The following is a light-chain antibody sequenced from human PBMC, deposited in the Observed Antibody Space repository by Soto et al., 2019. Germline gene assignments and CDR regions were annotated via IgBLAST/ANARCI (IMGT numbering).Light chain of an antibody. Sequence: QSVLTQPPSVSAAPGQNVTISCSGTSSNIGNNFVSWYQHLPGTAPKILIYDNVKRPSGIPDRFFGFKSGASATLGITGLQTGDEADYYCGSWDTSLSLCYVFGTGTKVTVL. J-gene: IGLJ1*01. CDR2: DNV. V-gene: IGLV1-51*01. CDR1: SSNIGNNF. CDR3: GSWDTSLSLCYV.